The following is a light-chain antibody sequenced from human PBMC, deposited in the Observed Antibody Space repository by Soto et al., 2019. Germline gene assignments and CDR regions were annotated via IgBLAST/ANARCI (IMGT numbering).Light chain of an antibody. Sequence: IQFTQSPSSLSASVGDRVTITCRASQGISSYLAWYQQKPGKAPKLLIYAASTLQSGVPSRFSGSGSGTDFTFTISSLQPEDIATYYCQQYDNLPLTFGGGTKVDIK. CDR3: QQYDNLPLT. J-gene: IGKJ4*01. V-gene: IGKV1-9*01. CDR1: QGISSY. CDR2: AAS.